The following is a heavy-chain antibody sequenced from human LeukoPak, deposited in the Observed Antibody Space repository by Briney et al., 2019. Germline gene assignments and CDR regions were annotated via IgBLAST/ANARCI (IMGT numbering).Heavy chain of an antibody. Sequence: SVKVSCKASGGTFSGYATSWVRQGPGQGLEWMGGIIPIFGTANYAQKFQGRVTITTDESTSTAYMELSSLRSEDTAVYYCARGVVVPAGSHWFDPWGQGTLVTVSS. D-gene: IGHD2-2*01. V-gene: IGHV1-69*05. J-gene: IGHJ5*02. CDR3: ARGVVVPAGSHWFDP. CDR2: IIPIFGTA. CDR1: GGTFSGYA.